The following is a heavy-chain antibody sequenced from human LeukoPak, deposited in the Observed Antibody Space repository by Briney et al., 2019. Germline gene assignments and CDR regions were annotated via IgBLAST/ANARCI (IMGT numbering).Heavy chain of an antibody. CDR3: AKDILIAAAQWDGMDV. V-gene: IGHV3-30*18. CDR1: GFTFSSYG. D-gene: IGHD6-13*01. CDR2: ISYDGSNK. J-gene: IGHJ6*02. Sequence: GSLRLSCAASGFTFSSYGMHWVRRAPGKGLEWVAVISYDGSNKYYADSVKGRFTISRDNSKNTLYLQMNSLRAEDTAVYYCAKDILIAAAQWDGMDVWGQGTTVTVSS.